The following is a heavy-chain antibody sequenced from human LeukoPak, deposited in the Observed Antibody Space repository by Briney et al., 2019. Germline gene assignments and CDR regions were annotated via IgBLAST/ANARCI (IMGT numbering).Heavy chain of an antibody. CDR2: ISYDGSNK. J-gene: IGHJ4*02. Sequence: GGSLRLSCAASGFTFSKSDMIWVRQAPGKGLEWVAVISYDGSNKYYADSVKGRFTISRDNSKNTLYLQMNSLRAEDTAVYYCARNYYDSSGYYLFAYWGQGTLVTVSS. D-gene: IGHD3-22*01. CDR3: ARNYYDSSGYYLFAY. V-gene: IGHV3-30*03. CDR1: GFTFSKSD.